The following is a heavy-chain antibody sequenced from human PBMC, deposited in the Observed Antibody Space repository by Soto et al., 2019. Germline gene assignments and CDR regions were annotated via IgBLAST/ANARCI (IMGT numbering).Heavy chain of an antibody. CDR3: ARDYGCSSTSCYGDWYFDL. V-gene: IGHV1-18*01. CDR2: ISAYNGNT. D-gene: IGHD2-2*01. J-gene: IGHJ2*01. CDR1: GYTFTSYG. Sequence: QVQLVQSGAEVKKPGASVKVSCKASGYTFTSYGISWVRQAPGQGLEWTGWISAYNGNTNYAQKLQGRVTMTTDTSTSTAYMELRSLRSDDTAVYYCARDYGCSSTSCYGDWYFDLWGRGTLVTVSS.